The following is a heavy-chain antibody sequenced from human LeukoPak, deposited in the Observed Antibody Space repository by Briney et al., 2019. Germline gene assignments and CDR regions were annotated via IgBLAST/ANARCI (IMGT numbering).Heavy chain of an antibody. CDR3: ARDRWVGRYYYYYMDV. J-gene: IGHJ6*03. D-gene: IGHD3-10*01. Sequence: SETLSLTCAVYGGSFSGYYWSWIRQPPGKGLEWIGEINHSGSTNYNPSLKSRVTISVDTSKNQFSLKLSSVTAADTAVYYCARDRWVGRYYYYYMDVWGKGTTVTVSS. CDR2: INHSGST. CDR1: GGSFSGYY. V-gene: IGHV4-34*01.